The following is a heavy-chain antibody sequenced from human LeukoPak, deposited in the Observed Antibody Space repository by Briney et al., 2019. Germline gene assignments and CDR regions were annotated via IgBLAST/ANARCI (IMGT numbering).Heavy chain of an antibody. CDR3: ASGGYSSGWYMDY. V-gene: IGHV1-69*01. D-gene: IGHD6-19*01. J-gene: IGHJ4*02. CDR1: GGNFKTYA. CDR2: IIPIIGPGTP. Sequence: GSSVKVSCKASGGNFKTYAINWLRQAPGQGLEWMGGIIPIIGPGTPNHAQKFQSRVMITADESTSTVYMELSSLTSEDTAVYYCASGGYSSGWYMDYWGQGTLVTVSS.